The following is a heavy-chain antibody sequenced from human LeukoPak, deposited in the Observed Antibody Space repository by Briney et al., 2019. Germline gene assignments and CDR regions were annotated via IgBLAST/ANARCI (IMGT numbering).Heavy chain of an antibody. CDR1: GYIFTSYY. CDR2: INPNSGGT. D-gene: IGHD2-2*01. Sequence: ASVKVSCKASGYIFTSYYMHWVRQAPGQGLEWMVWINPNSGGTNYAQKFQGRVTMTRDTSISTAYMELSRLRSDDTAVYYCARGYCSSTSCYDWFDPWGQGTLVAVSS. J-gene: IGHJ5*02. CDR3: ARGYCSSTSCYDWFDP. V-gene: IGHV1-2*02.